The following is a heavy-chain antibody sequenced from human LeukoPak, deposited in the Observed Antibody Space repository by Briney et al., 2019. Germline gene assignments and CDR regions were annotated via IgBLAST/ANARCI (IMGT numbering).Heavy chain of an antibody. J-gene: IGHJ3*02. CDR1: GFTFSSYA. CDR3: ASHYDYGGNSVPHDAFDI. V-gene: IGHV3-30*04. Sequence: GGSLRLSCAASGFTFSSYAMHWVRQAPGKGLEWVAVISYDGSNKYYADSVKGPFTISRDNSKNTLYLQMNSLRAEDTAVYYCASHYDYGGNSVPHDAFDIWGEGTMVTVSS. CDR2: ISYDGSNK. D-gene: IGHD4-23*01.